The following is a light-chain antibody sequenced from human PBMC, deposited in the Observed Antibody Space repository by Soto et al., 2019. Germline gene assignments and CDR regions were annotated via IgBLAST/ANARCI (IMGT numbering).Light chain of an antibody. CDR1: QSISGY. CDR2: DAS. Sequence: IQMTQSPSSLSASVGDRVTITCRASQSISGYLNWYQQKPGKAPKLLIYDASSLESGVPSRFSGSGSGTDFTLTISSLQPEDFATYYCLQDYNYPWTFGQGTKVDIK. J-gene: IGKJ1*01. V-gene: IGKV1-6*01. CDR3: LQDYNYPWT.